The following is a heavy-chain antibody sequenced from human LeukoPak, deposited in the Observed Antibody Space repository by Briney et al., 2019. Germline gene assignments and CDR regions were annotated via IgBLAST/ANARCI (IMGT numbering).Heavy chain of an antibody. V-gene: IGHV3-9*01. CDR2: ISWNSGSI. Sequence: GGSLRLSCAASGFTFDDYAMHWVQQAPGKGLEWLSGISWNSGSIGYADSVKGRFTISRDNAKNSLYLQMNSLRAEDTALYYCAKDSGYYYGSGSYRAPYYGMDVWGQGTTVTVSS. D-gene: IGHD3-10*01. CDR3: AKDSGYYYGSGSYRAPYYGMDV. CDR1: GFTFDDYA. J-gene: IGHJ6*02.